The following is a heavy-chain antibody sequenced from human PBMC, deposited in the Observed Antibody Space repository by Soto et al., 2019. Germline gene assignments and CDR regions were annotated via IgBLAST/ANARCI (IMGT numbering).Heavy chain of an antibody. J-gene: IGHJ3*02. CDR1: GFSLSTSGWG. V-gene: IGHV2-5*02. Sequence: QSTLKESGPTLVKPTQTLTLTCTFSGFSLSTSGWGVGWIRQPPGKALEWLALIYWDDDKRYSTSLKSRLTIPKDTSKNQVVLAMTNMDPVDTATYYCGHSSSRNGNKRSFDIWGQGSMVTVSS. CDR3: GHSSSRNGNKRSFDI. CDR2: IYWDDDK. D-gene: IGHD1-1*01.